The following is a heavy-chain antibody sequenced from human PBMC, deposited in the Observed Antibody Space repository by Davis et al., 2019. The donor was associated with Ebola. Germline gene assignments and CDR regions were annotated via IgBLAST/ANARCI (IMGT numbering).Heavy chain of an antibody. CDR3: AREGSRNDYYYGMDV. Sequence: AASVKVSCKASGGTFSSYAISWVRQAPGQGLEWMGGIIPIFDTANYAQKFQGRVTITADESTSTAYMELSSLRSEDTAVYYCAREGSRNDYYYGMDVWGQGTTVTVSS. J-gene: IGHJ6*02. CDR2: IIPIFDTA. CDR1: GGTFSSYA. D-gene: IGHD6-13*01. V-gene: IGHV1-69*13.